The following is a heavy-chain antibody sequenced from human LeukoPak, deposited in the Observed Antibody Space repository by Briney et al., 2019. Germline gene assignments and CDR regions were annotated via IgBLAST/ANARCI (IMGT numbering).Heavy chain of an antibody. CDR2: IYYSGST. CDR1: GGSISRYY. D-gene: IGHD1-26*01. CDR3: ARESGSYYYGMDV. V-gene: IGHV4-59*01. Sequence: PSETLSLTCTVSGGSISRYYWSWIRQPPGKGLEWIGYIYYSGSTNYNPSLKSRLTISVDTSKNQLSLKLSSVTAADTAVYYCARESGSYYYGMDVWGQGTTVTVSS. J-gene: IGHJ6*02.